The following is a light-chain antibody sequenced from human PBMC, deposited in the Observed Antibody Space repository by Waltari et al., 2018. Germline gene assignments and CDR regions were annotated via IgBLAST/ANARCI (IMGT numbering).Light chain of an antibody. J-gene: IGKJ4*01. V-gene: IGKV3-11*01. CDR1: QSVTNY. CDR3: QQRRNWPLT. Sequence: DIVLTQSAAILSLSPGERASHSCRASQSVTNYFAWYQQKPGQSPRLLIYDTYNRATGIPARFSGSGFGTDFTLTISSLEPEDFAVYYCQQRRNWPLTFGGGTKVEIK. CDR2: DTY.